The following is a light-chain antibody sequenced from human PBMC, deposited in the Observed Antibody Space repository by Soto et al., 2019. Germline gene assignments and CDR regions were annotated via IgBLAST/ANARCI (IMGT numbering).Light chain of an antibody. J-gene: IGKJ5*01. CDR2: AAS. V-gene: IGKV1-39*01. CDR3: QQSYSTPIT. CDR1: QSISSY. Sequence: IQMPPSPSTLFGSVLVRVTIICRASQSISSYLNWYQQKPGKAPKLLIYAASSLQSGVPSRFSGSGSGTDFTLTISSLQPEDFATYYCQQSYSTPITFGQGTRLEIK.